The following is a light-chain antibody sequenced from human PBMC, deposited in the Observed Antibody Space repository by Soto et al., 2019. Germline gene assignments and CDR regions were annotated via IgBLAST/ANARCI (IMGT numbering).Light chain of an antibody. CDR2: GNS. V-gene: IGLV1-40*01. CDR1: SSNIGAGYD. J-gene: IGLJ2*01. CDR3: QSYDRSLSALV. Sequence: QSVLTQPPSGSGAPGQRVTISCTGSSSNIGAGYDVHWYQQLPGTAPKLLIYGNSNRPSGVPDRFSGSKSGTSASLAITGLQAEDESDYYCQSYDRSLSALVFGGGTKVTVL.